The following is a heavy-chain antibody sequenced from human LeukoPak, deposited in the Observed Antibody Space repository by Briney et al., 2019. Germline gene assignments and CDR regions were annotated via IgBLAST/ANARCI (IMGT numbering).Heavy chain of an antibody. CDR2: IRSDGSDK. CDR3: AKERDLVAATYYFDY. Sequence: GGSLRLSCAASGFTFRNYGIHWVRQAPGKGLEWVAFIRSDGSDKYYADSVKGRFTISRGNSKNTMYLQMSSLRGEDTGVYYCAKERDLVAATYYFDYLGQGTLVTVSS. D-gene: IGHD5-12*01. J-gene: IGHJ4*02. V-gene: IGHV3-30*02. CDR1: GFTFRNYG.